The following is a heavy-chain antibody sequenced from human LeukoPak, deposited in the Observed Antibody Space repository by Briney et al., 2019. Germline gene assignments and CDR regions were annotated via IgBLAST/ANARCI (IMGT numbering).Heavy chain of an antibody. V-gene: IGHV4-34*01. J-gene: IGHJ5*02. CDR1: GGSFSGYY. CDR3: ARGRRGYSYGYRRFDL. CDR2: INHSGST. Sequence: SETLSLTCAVYGGSFSGYYWSWIRQPPGKGLEWIGEINHSGSTNYNPSLKSRVTISVDTSKNQFSLKLSSVTAADTAVYYCARGRRGYSYGYRRFDLWGQGTLVTVSS. D-gene: IGHD5-18*01.